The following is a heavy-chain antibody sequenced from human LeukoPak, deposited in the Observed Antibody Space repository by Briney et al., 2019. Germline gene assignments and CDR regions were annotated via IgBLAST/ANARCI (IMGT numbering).Heavy chain of an antibody. CDR1: GFTFSSYG. Sequence: GGSLRLSCAASGFTFSSYGMSWVRQAPGKGLEWVANIKQDGSEKYYVDSVKGRFTISRDNAKNSLYLQMNSLRAEDTAVYYCARGILVYYDSSGYESDYYMDVWGKGTTVTISS. J-gene: IGHJ6*03. CDR3: ARGILVYYDSSGYESDYYMDV. D-gene: IGHD3-22*01. CDR2: IKQDGSEK. V-gene: IGHV3-7*01.